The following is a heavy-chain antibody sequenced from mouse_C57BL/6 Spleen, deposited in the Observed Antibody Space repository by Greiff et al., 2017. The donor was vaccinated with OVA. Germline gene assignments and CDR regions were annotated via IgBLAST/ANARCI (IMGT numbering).Heavy chain of an antibody. Sequence: QVQLQQPGAELVKPGASVKMSCKASGYTFTSYWITWVKQRPGQGLEWIGDIYPGSGSTNYNEKFKSKATLTVDTSSSTAYMQLSSLTSEDSAVYYFARPPYYDYDEYAMDYWGQGTSVTVSS. D-gene: IGHD2-4*01. CDR3: ARPPYYDYDEYAMDY. V-gene: IGHV1-55*01. CDR1: GYTFTSYW. CDR2: IYPGSGST. J-gene: IGHJ4*01.